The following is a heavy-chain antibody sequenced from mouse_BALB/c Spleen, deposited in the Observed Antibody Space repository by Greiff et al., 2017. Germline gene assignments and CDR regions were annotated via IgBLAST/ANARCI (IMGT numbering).Heavy chain of an antibody. Sequence: EVKLVESGGGLVQPGESLKLSCESNEYEFPSHDMSWVRKTPEKRLELVAAINSDGGSTYYPDTMERRFFISRDNTKKTLYLQMSSLRSEDTALYYCARHANMLLYGNYEWYFDVWGAETTVTVSS. CDR1: EYEFPSHD. CDR2: INSDGGST. J-gene: IGHJ1*01. D-gene: IGHD2-1*01. CDR3: ARHANMLLYGNYEWYFDV. V-gene: IGHV5-2*01.